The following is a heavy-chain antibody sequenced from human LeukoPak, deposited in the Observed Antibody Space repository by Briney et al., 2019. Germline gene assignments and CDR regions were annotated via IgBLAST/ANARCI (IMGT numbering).Heavy chain of an antibody. J-gene: IGHJ4*02. CDR1: GGTFSSYA. CDR2: LIPIFGTA. Sequence: ASVKVSCKASGGTFSSYAISWVRQAPGQGLEWMGRLIPIFGTANYAQKFQGRVTITTDESTSTAYMELSSLRSEDTAVYYCARDCRDGYNFEYFDYWGQGTLVTVSS. CDR3: ARDCRDGYNFEYFDY. D-gene: IGHD5-24*01. V-gene: IGHV1-69*05.